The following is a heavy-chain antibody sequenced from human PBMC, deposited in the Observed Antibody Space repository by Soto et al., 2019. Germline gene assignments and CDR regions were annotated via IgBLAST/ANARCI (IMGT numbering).Heavy chain of an antibody. J-gene: IGHJ4*02. Sequence: GSLRLSCAASGFTFSNYAMNWVRQAPGKGLESVSVITTTGESTYYANSVKGRFITSRDNSKNTLYLQMGSLRVDDMAVYYCARGWSVSDYWGQGVQVTVSS. CDR2: ITTTGEST. CDR1: GFTFSNYA. CDR3: ARGWSVSDY. V-gene: IGHV3-64*01.